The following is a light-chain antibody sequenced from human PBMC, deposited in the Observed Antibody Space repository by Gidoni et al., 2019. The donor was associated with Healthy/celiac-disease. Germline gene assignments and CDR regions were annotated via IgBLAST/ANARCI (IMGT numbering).Light chain of an antibody. Sequence: QSALTQPASVSGSPGQSISISCTGTSSDVGSYNLVSWYQQHPGKAPRLIIFEGSKRPSGVSNRFSGSKSGNTASLTISGLQAEDEAEYYCCSYAGSSTLLFGGGTKLTVL. CDR1: SSDVGSYNL. CDR2: EGS. V-gene: IGLV2-23*01. J-gene: IGLJ2*01. CDR3: CSYAGSSTLL.